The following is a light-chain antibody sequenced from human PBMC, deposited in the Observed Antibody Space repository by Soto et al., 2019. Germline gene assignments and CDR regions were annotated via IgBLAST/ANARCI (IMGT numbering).Light chain of an antibody. J-gene: IGLJ1*01. Sequence: QSVLTQSPSASGSPGQSVTISCTGTSSDIGGCNSVSWYQQHPGKAPKVMIYDVTKRPSGVPDRFSGSKSGNTASLTVSALQAEDEADYYCSSYTDRKHLVFGTGTKLTVL. CDR2: DVT. CDR1: SSDIGGCNS. CDR3: SSYTDRKHLV. V-gene: IGLV2-8*01.